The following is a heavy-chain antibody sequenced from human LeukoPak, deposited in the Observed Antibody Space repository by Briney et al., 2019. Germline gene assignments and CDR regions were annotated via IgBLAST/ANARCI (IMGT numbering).Heavy chain of an antibody. V-gene: IGHV3-23*01. CDR1: GFTLSSFD. D-gene: IGHD3-16*01. CDR2: ISDSGVNT. Sequence: GGSLRLSCTASGFTLSSFDVNWVRQAPGKGLEWVSTISDSGVNTYYADSVKGRFTISRDNSKNTLYLQMNSLRAEDTAIYYCAKGLRGNGGFDYWGQGTLVTVSS. CDR3: AKGLRGNGGFDY. J-gene: IGHJ4*02.